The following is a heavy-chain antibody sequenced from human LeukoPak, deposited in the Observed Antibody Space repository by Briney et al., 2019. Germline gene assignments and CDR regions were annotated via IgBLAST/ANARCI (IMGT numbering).Heavy chain of an antibody. J-gene: IGHJ4*02. CDR1: GFTFSSYG. Sequence: PPGGSLRLSCAASGFTFSSYGMHWVRQAPGKGLEWVAFIRSDGSDKYYADSVKGRFTISRDSSKSTLYLQMNSLRAEDTAIYYCSKDRNINYGFFDYWGQGTLVTVSS. D-gene: IGHD4-11*01. V-gene: IGHV3-30*02. CDR3: SKDRNINYGFFDY. CDR2: IRSDGSDK.